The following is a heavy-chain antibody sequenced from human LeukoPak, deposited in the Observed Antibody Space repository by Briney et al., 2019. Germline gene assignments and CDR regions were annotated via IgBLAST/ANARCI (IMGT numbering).Heavy chain of an antibody. CDR3: AREIRDYDILTGYLKKYYFDY. CDR1: GFTFSSYE. V-gene: IGHV3-48*03. CDR2: ISSSGSTI. Sequence: PGGSLRLSCAASGFTFSSYEMNRVRQAPGKGLEWVSYISSSGSTIYYADSVKGRFTISRDNAKNSLYLQMNSLRAEDTAVYYCAREIRDYDILTGYLKKYYFDYWGQGTLVTVSS. J-gene: IGHJ4*02. D-gene: IGHD3-9*01.